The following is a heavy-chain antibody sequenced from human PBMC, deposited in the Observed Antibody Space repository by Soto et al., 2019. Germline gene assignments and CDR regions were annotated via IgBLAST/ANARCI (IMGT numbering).Heavy chain of an antibody. V-gene: IGHV3-72*01. D-gene: IGHD2-15*01. CDR3: ARGAFPGGRCSAGFN. CDR2: TRNKVNRYTT. CDR1: GFSFSDYY. J-gene: IGHJ4*02. Sequence: EVQLVESGGGLVQPGGSLRLSCAASGFSFSDYYMDWVRQAPGTGLEWVARTRNKVNRYTTEYAASVKGRFTISRDDSKNSMYLQMNSLINEDPAGYYCARGAFPGGRCSAGFNWGQGTLVTVSS.